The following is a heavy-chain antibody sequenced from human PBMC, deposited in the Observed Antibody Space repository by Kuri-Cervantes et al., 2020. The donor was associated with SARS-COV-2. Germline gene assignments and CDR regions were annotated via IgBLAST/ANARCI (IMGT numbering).Heavy chain of an antibody. CDR1: GFTFSRYS. D-gene: IGHD2-21*02. Sequence: GESLKISCAASGFTFSRYSMNWVRQAPGKGLEWVGRIRSKTDGGEIEYAAPAKGRFTISRDDSKNTLYLQMSSLRTDDTAVYFCWQVVVGTAIDYWGQGSLVTVSS. J-gene: IGHJ4*02. CDR3: WQVVVGTAIDY. V-gene: IGHV3-15*01. CDR2: IRSKTDGGEI.